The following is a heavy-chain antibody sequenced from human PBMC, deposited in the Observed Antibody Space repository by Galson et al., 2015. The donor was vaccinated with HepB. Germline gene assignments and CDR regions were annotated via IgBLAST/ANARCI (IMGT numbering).Heavy chain of an antibody. CDR3: ARGGRLGELSSSDS. D-gene: IGHD3-16*02. CDR1: GYNFMTYG. J-gene: IGHJ4*02. Sequence: SVKVSCKASGYNFMTYGINWVRQAPGQGLEWMGWISTYTGNAKYAQKFQGRVTMTTDTSTSTAYMELRRLRSDDTAVYYCARGGRLGELSSSDSWGQGTLVTVSS. CDR2: ISTYTGNA. V-gene: IGHV1-18*01.